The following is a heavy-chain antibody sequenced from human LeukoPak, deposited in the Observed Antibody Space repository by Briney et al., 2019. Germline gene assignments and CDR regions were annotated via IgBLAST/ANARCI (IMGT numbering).Heavy chain of an antibody. J-gene: IGHJ5*02. CDR1: GGTFSSYA. Sequence: PGASVQVSCKASGGTFSSYAISWVRQAPGQGLEWMGGIIPIFGTANYAQKFQGRVTITTDESTSTAYMELSSLRSEDTAVYYCARGAAASPDWFDPWGQGTLVTVSS. V-gene: IGHV1-69*05. CDR3: ARGAAASPDWFDP. D-gene: IGHD6-13*01. CDR2: IIPIFGTA.